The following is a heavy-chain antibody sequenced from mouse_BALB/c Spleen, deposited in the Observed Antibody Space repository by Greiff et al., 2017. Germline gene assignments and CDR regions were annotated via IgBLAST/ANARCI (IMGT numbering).Heavy chain of an antibody. J-gene: IGHJ3*01. Sequence: VQLQQSGPELMKPGASVKISCKASGYSFTGYYMHWVKQSHGKSLEWIGYIDPFNGGTSYNQKFKGKATLTVDKSSSTAYMQLSSLTSEDSAVYYCARWITTDGGFAYWGQGTLVTVSA. CDR1: GYSFTGYY. CDR3: ARWITTDGGFAY. CDR2: IDPFNGGT. V-gene: IGHV1S135*01. D-gene: IGHD1-1*01.